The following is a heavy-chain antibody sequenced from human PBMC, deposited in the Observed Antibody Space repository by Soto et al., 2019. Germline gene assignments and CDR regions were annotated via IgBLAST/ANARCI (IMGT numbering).Heavy chain of an antibody. CDR1: GFSFSSYA. Sequence: QVQLVESGEGVVQPGRSLRLSCAASGFSFSSYAMHWVRQAPGEGLECVAVISYDGTNKYYADSVKGRFTISRDNSENMLYLQMTGLRPEDTAVYYCARGLVRGFVYSGVDVWGQGTTVTVSS. CDR2: ISYDGTNK. D-gene: IGHD3-10*01. CDR3: ARGLVRGFVYSGVDV. V-gene: IGHV3-30-3*01. J-gene: IGHJ6*02.